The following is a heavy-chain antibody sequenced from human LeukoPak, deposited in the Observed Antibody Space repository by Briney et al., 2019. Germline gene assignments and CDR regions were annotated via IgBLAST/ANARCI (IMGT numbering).Heavy chain of an antibody. J-gene: IGHJ4*02. CDR3: ARGSWSSSIDY. CDR2: INHSGST. D-gene: IGHD6-6*01. CDR1: GGSFSGYY. Sequence: SETLSLTCAVYGGSFSGYYWSWIRQPPGKGLEWIGEINHSGSTNYNPSLKSRVTISVDTSKNQFSLKLSSVTAADTAVYYCARGSWSSSIDYWGQGTLVTVSS. V-gene: IGHV4-34*01.